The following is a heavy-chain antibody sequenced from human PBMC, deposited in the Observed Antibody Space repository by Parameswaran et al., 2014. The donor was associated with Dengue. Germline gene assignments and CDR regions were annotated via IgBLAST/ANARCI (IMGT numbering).Heavy chain of an antibody. Sequence: VRQAPGKGLEWIGEINHSGSTNYNPSLKSRVTISVDTSKNQFSLKLSSVTAADTAVYYCARGVAADYWGQGTLVTVSS. D-gene: IGHD6-13*01. J-gene: IGHJ4*02. CDR3: ARGVAADY. CDR2: INHSGST. V-gene: IGHV4-34*01.